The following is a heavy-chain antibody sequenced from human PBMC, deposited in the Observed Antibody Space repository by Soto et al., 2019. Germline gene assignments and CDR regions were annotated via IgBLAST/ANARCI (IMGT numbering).Heavy chain of an antibody. Sequence: QVQLVESGGGVVQPGRSLRLSCAASGFTFSSYGMHWVRQAPGKGLEWGAVIWYDGSSKYYADSVKGRFTISRDNSKNTLYLQMDSLRAEHTAVYYCARVDRGSSLFYYSYGMDVWAQGTTVNVSS. CDR2: IWYDGSSK. V-gene: IGHV3-33*01. CDR1: GFTFSSYG. J-gene: IGHJ6*02. CDR3: ARVDRGSSLFYYSYGMDV. D-gene: IGHD6-6*01.